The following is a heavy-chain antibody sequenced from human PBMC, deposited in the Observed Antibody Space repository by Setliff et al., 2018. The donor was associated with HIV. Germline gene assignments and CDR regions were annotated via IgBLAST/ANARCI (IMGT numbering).Heavy chain of an antibody. Sequence: PGESLKISCKGLGYSFPHYWIGWVRQIPGKGLEWVAIIFPSDSDTRYSPSFEGQVTISADKSTNTAYLQWSTLKASDTATYYCTRHHLRPGISQYYYFADVWGTGTTVTVSS. J-gene: IGHJ6*04. CDR1: GYSFPHYW. CDR3: TRHHLRPGISQYYYFADV. CDR2: IFPSDSDT. V-gene: IGHV5-51*01. D-gene: IGHD3-10*01.